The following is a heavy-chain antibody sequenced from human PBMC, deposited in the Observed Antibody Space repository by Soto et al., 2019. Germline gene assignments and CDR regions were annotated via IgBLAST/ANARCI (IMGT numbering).Heavy chain of an antibody. J-gene: IGHJ4*02. CDR3: ARGPKYYDILTGYYPYYFDY. CDR2: MNPNSGNT. Sequence: ASVKVSCKASGYTFTSYDITWVRQATGQGLEWMGWMNPNSGNTGYAQKFQGRVTMTRNTSISTAYMELSSLRSEDTAVYYCARGPKYYDILTGYYPYYFDYWGQGTLVTVSS. CDR1: GYTFTSYD. D-gene: IGHD3-9*01. V-gene: IGHV1-8*01.